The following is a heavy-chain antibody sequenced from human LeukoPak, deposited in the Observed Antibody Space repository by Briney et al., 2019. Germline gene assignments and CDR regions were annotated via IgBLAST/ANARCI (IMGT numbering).Heavy chain of an antibody. CDR1: GFTFSSYW. D-gene: IGHD6-13*01. CDR3: ARDPRPVAAAGAYFDY. CDR2: IKQDGSEK. Sequence: GGSLRLSCAASGFTFSSYWMSWVRQAPGKGLEWVANIKQDGSEKYYVDSVKGRFTISRDNAKNSLYLQMNSLRAEDTAVYYCARDPRPVAAAGAYFDYWGQGTLVTVSS. J-gene: IGHJ4*02. V-gene: IGHV3-7*01.